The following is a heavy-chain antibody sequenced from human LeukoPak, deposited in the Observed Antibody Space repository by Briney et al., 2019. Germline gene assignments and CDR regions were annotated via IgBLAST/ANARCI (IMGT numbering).Heavy chain of an antibody. CDR1: GYTLTELS. D-gene: IGHD6-6*01. J-gene: IGHJ6*03. V-gene: IGHV1-24*01. CDR2: FDPEDGET. CDR3: ARVISIGQPPYFYYMDV. Sequence: ASVKVSCKVSGYTLTELSMHWVRQAPGKGLEWMGGFDPEDGETVYAQKFQGRVTMTEDTSTDTAYMELSSLRSEDTAVYYCARVISIGQPPYFYYMDVWGKGTTVTVSS.